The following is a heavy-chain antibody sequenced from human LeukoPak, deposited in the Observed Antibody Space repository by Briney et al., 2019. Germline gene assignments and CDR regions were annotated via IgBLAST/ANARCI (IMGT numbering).Heavy chain of an antibody. CDR3: AKMGSSDY. V-gene: IGHV3-23*01. CDR2: ISGSGGST. CDR1: GFTFSNYA. D-gene: IGHD1-26*01. Sequence: GGSLRLSCAASGFTFSNYAMSWVRQAPGQGLEWVSGISGSGGSTSYADSVKGRFTISRDNSKNTLYVQMNSLRAEDTAVYYCAKMGSSDYWGQGTLVTVSS. J-gene: IGHJ4*02.